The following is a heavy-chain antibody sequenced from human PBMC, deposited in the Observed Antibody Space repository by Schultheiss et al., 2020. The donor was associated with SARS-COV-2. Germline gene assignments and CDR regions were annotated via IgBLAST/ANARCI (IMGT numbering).Heavy chain of an antibody. Sequence: SQTLSLTCSVSGASVSSGSYYWSWIRQHPGKGLEWIGYIYYSGSTYYNPSLKSRVTISVDTSKNQFSLKLSSVTAADTAVYYCARVGLIAAAGTIYYYYGMDVWGQGTTVTVSS. CDR2: IYYSGST. CDR3: ARVGLIAAAGTIYYYYGMDV. J-gene: IGHJ6*02. V-gene: IGHV4-31*03. CDR1: GASVSSGSYY. D-gene: IGHD6-13*01.